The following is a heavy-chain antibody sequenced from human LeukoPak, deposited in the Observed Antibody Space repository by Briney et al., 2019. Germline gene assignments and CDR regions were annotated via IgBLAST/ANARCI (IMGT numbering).Heavy chain of an antibody. V-gene: IGHV1-18*01. CDR3: ARGRGSTSRY. J-gene: IGHJ4*02. Sequence: ASVKLSCKASGYTFPNYGITWVRQGPGQGLEWMGWISTHNGDTNYAQNFQDRVTMTRDTSTSTAYMELRSLRSDDTGVYYCARGRGSTSRYWGQGTLVAVSS. CDR1: GYTFPNYG. D-gene: IGHD1-26*01. CDR2: ISTHNGDT.